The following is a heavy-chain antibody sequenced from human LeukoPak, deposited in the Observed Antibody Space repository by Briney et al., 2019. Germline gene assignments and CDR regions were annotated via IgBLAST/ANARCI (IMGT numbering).Heavy chain of an antibody. D-gene: IGHD2-15*01. J-gene: IGHJ6*02. CDR1: GGSISSYY. CDR3: ARQDFDCSGGSCYSYYGMDV. V-gene: IGHV4-59*01. CDR2: IYYSGST. Sequence: SETLSLTCTVSGGSISSYYWSWIRQPPGQGLEWIGYIYYSGSTNYNPSLKSRVTISVDKSKNQFSLKLSSVTAADTAVYYCARQDFDCSGGSCYSYYGMDVWGQGTTVTVSS.